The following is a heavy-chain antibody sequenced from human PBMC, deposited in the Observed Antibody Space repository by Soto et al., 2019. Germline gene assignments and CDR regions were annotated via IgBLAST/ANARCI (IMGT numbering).Heavy chain of an antibody. Sequence: PGGSLRLSCAASGFTFSSYAMSWVRQAPGKGLEWVSAISGLGTSTYYADSVKGRFTISRDDSKNTLYLQMNSLRAEDTAVYYCAKDGPRPHGSTDNYFDYWGQGXLVTVYS. D-gene: IGHD6-13*01. V-gene: IGHV3-23*01. CDR2: ISGLGTST. CDR3: AKDGPRPHGSTDNYFDY. CDR1: GFTFSSYA. J-gene: IGHJ4*02.